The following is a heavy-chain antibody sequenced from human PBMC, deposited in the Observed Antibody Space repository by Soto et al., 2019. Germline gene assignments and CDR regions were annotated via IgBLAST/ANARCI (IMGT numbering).Heavy chain of an antibody. CDR1: GFTFSKYT. CDR3: ARAKYDFWSGYSNYFGMDV. J-gene: IGHJ6*02. CDR2: ISSSSIYI. V-gene: IGHV3-21*01. Sequence: GGSLRLSCAASGFTFSKYTMNWVWQAPGKGLEWVSAISSSSIYIYYADSVEGRFTTSRDNAKNSLYLQMNSLGAEDTAVYYCARAKYDFWSGYSNYFGMDVWGQGTTVTVS. D-gene: IGHD3-3*01.